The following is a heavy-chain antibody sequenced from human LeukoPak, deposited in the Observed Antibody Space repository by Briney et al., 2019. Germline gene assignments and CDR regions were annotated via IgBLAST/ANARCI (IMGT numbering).Heavy chain of an antibody. V-gene: IGHV4-34*01. CDR3: ARLTRRYYDSSGTFDY. CDR2: INHSGST. D-gene: IGHD3-22*01. Sequence: SETLSLTCAVYGGSFSGYYWSWIRQPPGKGLEWIGEINHSGSTNYNPSLKSRVTISVDTSKNQFSLKLSSVTAADTAVYYCARLTRRYYDSSGTFDYWGQGTLVTVSS. J-gene: IGHJ4*02. CDR1: GGSFSGYY.